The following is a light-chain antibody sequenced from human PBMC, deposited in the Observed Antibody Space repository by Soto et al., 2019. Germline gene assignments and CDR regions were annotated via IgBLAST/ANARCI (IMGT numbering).Light chain of an antibody. J-gene: IGKJ1*01. Sequence: DIQMTQSPSSLSASVGDRVTITCRASQGIRNELGWYQQKPGRAPKRLIYGVSNLQSGFPSRFSGSASGTEFPLTISSLQPEDSATYYCLQHNTYPWTFGQGTKVEVK. V-gene: IGKV1-17*01. CDR1: QGIRNE. CDR2: GVS. CDR3: LQHNTYPWT.